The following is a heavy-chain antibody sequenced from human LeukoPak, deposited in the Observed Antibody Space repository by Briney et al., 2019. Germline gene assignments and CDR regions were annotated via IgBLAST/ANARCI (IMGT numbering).Heavy chain of an antibody. CDR2: INPSGGST. J-gene: IGHJ4*02. D-gene: IGHD1-26*01. Sequence: ASVKVSCKASGGTFSSYAISWVRQAPGQGLEWMGIINPSGGSTSYAQKFQGRVTMTRDTSTSTVYMELSSLRSEDTAVYYCARVSMGATRGSSDYWGQGTLVTVSS. CDR3: ARVSMGATRGSSDY. V-gene: IGHV1-46*01. CDR1: GGTFSSYA.